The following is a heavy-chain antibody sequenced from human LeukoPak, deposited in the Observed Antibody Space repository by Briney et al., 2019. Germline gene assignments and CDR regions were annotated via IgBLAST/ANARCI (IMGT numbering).Heavy chain of an antibody. Sequence: ASVKVSCKASGGTFSSYAISWVRQAPGQGLEWMGRIIPILGIANYAQKFQGRVTITADKSTSTAYMELSSLRSEDTAVYYCARDSLIVATIVDTGGDGMDVWGQGTTVTVSS. J-gene: IGHJ6*02. CDR2: IIPILGIA. V-gene: IGHV1-69*04. D-gene: IGHD5-12*01. CDR3: ARDSLIVATIVDTGGDGMDV. CDR1: GGTFSSYA.